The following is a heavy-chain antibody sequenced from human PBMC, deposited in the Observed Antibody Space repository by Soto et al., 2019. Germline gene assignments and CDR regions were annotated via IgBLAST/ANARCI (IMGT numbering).Heavy chain of an antibody. CDR3: ARASGKGASFDH. CDR1: GFTFSDHY. Sequence: EVQLVESGGGLVQPGGSQRLSCAASGFTFSDHYMDWVRQAPGKGLEWVGRIRNKANSYTTDYAASVKGRFTISRDDSKDSLYRQMNSLKTGDTAIYYCARASGKGASFDHWGHGPLATASS. V-gene: IGHV3-72*01. D-gene: IGHD1-26*01. J-gene: IGHJ4*01. CDR2: IRNKANSYTT.